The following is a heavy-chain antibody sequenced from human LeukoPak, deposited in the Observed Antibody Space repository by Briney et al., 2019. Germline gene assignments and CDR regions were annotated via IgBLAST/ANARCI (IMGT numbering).Heavy chain of an antibody. J-gene: IGHJ4*02. CDR2: INPNSGGT. V-gene: IGHV1-2*02. Sequence: ASVKVSCKASGYTFTGYYMHWVRQAPGQGLEWMGWINPNSGGTNYAQKFQGRVTMTRDTSISTAYMELSRLRSDGTAVYYCARTQKGCSSTSCYGSSYFDYWGQGTLVTVSS. CDR1: GYTFTGYY. CDR3: ARTQKGCSSTSCYGSSYFDY. D-gene: IGHD2-2*01.